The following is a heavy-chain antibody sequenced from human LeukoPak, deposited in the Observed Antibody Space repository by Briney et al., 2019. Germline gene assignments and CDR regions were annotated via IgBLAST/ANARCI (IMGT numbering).Heavy chain of an antibody. J-gene: IGHJ6*02. V-gene: IGHV1-18*01. CDR3: ARDWGSSGWTLYYYYGMDV. CDR2: ISPYNDNT. Sequence: ASVKVSCKASGYTLASYGTSWVRQAPGQGLEWMGWISPYNDNTIYAQKLQGRVTMTTDTSTSTAYMELRSLRSDDTAVYYCARDWGSSGWTLYYYYGMDVWGQGTTVTVSS. D-gene: IGHD6-19*01. CDR1: GYTLASYG.